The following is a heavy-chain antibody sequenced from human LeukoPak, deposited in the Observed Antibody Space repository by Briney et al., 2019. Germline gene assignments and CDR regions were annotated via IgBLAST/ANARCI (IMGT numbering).Heavy chain of an antibody. CDR1: GGSFSGYY. D-gene: IGHD2-15*01. CDR3: ARHVTYCSGGSCYKFRFDP. V-gene: IGHV4-34*01. CDR2: INHSGST. J-gene: IGHJ5*02. Sequence: PSETLSLTCAVYGGSFSGYYWSWTRQPPGKGLEWIGEINHSGSTNYNPSLKSRVTISVDTSKNQFSLKLSSVTAADTAVYYCARHVTYCSGGSCYKFRFDPWGQGTLVTVSS.